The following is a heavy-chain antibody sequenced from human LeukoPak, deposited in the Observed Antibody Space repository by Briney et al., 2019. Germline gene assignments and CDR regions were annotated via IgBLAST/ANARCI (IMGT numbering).Heavy chain of an antibody. V-gene: IGHV1-24*01. D-gene: IGHD6-19*01. CDR1: GYTLTDLA. Sequence: ASVKLSCKVSGYTLTDLAMHWVRQAPGKGLEWMGGFDTEDGETIYAQKFQGRVTMTEDTSTDTAYMELSSLRSEDTAVYYCATGGRSGWYFDYWGQGTLVTVSS. CDR2: FDTEDGET. J-gene: IGHJ4*02. CDR3: ATGGRSGWYFDY.